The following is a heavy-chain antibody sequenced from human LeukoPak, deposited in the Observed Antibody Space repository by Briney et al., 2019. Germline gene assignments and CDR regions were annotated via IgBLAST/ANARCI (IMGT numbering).Heavy chain of an antibody. V-gene: IGHV4-39*01. Sequence: SETLSLTCSVSGGSISSSLHYWAWTRQPPGKGLEWLATISESGTTYYNPSLKSRVTISVDTSKNQFSLNLGSVTAADTAVYYCARLQGRGDNYLDYWGQGTLVTVSS. CDR1: GGSISSSLHY. CDR2: ISESGTT. D-gene: IGHD7-27*01. J-gene: IGHJ4*02. CDR3: ARLQGRGDNYLDY.